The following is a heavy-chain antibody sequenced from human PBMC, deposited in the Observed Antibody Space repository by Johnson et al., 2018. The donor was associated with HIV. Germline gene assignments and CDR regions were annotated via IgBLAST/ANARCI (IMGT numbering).Heavy chain of an antibody. V-gene: IGHV3-30-3*01. CDR3: AGLNREQQLVTLDAFDI. J-gene: IGHJ3*02. Sequence: QVQLVESGGGVVQPGRSLRLSCAASGFTFSSYAMHWVRQAPGKGLEWVAVISYDGSNKYYADSVKGRFTISRDNSKNTLYLQMNSLRAEDTAVYYCAGLNREQQLVTLDAFDIWGQGTMVTVSS. CDR1: GFTFSSYA. D-gene: IGHD6-13*01. CDR2: ISYDGSNK.